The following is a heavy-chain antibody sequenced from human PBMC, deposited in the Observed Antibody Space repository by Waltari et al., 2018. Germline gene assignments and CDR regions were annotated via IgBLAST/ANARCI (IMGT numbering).Heavy chain of an antibody. CDR1: GFTFSNAW. Sequence: EVQLVESGGGLVKPGGSLRLSCAASGFTFSNAWMSWVRHAPGKGLEWVGRIKSKTDGGTTDYAAPVKGRFTISRDDSKNTLYLQMNSLKTEDTAVYYCTTALPGYCSNGVCYNFDYWGQGTLVTVSS. CDR3: TTALPGYCSNGVCYNFDY. D-gene: IGHD2-8*01. CDR2: IKSKTDGGTT. J-gene: IGHJ4*02. V-gene: IGHV3-15*01.